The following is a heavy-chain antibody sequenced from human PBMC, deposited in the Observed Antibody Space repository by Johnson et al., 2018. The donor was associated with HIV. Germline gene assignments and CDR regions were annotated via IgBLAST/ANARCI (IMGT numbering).Heavy chain of an antibody. Sequence: QVQLVESGGGVVQPGGSLRLSCAASGLTFSSYGMHWVRQAPGKGLEWMAFIRYDGNNKYYADSVKGRFTISRDNSKNTLYLQMKSLRADDTAVYYCVGVKFYDPDAFDIWGQGTMVTVSS. V-gene: IGHV3-30*02. J-gene: IGHJ3*02. CDR2: IRYDGNNK. CDR3: VGVKFYDPDAFDI. D-gene: IGHD3-16*01. CDR1: GLTFSSYG.